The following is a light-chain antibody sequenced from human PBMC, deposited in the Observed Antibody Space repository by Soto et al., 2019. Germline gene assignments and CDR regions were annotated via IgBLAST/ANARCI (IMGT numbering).Light chain of an antibody. V-gene: IGKV1-9*01. CDR1: QGISSY. Sequence: IPLTQSPSSLSASVGDRVAISCRASQGISSYLAWYQQKPGKAPKLLIYAASTLEIGVPSRFSGSGSGTDFTLTISSLQPEDYATYYCQQLHSYPFTFGPGAKVDIK. J-gene: IGKJ3*01. CDR3: QQLHSYPFT. CDR2: AAS.